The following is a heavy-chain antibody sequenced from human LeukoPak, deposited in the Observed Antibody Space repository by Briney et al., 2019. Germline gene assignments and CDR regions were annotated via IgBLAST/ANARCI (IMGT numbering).Heavy chain of an antibody. CDR2: IYYTGST. D-gene: IGHD1-26*01. CDR1: GYSISSGYY. V-gene: IGHV4-38-2*02. CDR3: ARVRSGSYSATDY. Sequence: SETLSLTCTVSGYSISSGYYWGWIWQPPGKGLEWIGSIYYTGSTYYTPPLKSRVTISVDTSKNQFSLNQNSVTAADTAVYYCARVRSGSYSATDYWGQGTLVTVSS. J-gene: IGHJ4*02.